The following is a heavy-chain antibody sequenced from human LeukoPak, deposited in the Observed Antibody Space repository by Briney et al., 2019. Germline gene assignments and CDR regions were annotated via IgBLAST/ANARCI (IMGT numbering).Heavy chain of an antibody. Sequence: HPGGSLILSCSASGFTVSTNCMTSVRHAPGKGVDWVSTIYSGCTTYYADSVTGRLTTSRPTSSNTLYLQMNSRRPEDTAVYYCARVDPVMAYYFHLWGQGTLVTVSS. V-gene: IGHV3-53*04. CDR2: IYSGCTT. CDR1: GFTVSTNC. D-gene: IGHD5-18*01. CDR3: ARVDPVMAYYFHL. J-gene: IGHJ4*02.